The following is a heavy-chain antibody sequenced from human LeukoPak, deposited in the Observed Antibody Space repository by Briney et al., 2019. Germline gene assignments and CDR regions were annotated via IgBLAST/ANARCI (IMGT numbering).Heavy chain of an antibody. Sequence: GGSLRLSCAASGFIFSDYYIDWVRQAPGKGLEWVSTINGGGVNTHYADSVGGRFTISRDNSKNTLSLQMNSLRDEDTAVYYCAKDLYSNYGPADYWGQGNLVTVSS. CDR3: AKDLYSNYGPADY. D-gene: IGHD4-11*01. CDR1: GFIFSDYY. CDR2: INGGGVNT. J-gene: IGHJ4*02. V-gene: IGHV3-23*01.